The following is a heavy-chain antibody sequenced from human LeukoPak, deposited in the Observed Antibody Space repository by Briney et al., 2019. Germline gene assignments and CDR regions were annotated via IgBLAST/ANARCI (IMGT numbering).Heavy chain of an antibody. J-gene: IGHJ4*02. CDR3: ARGAGTNRAADY. V-gene: IGHV4-34*01. D-gene: IGHD6-19*01. CDR1: GGSFSGYY. CDR2: INHSGST. Sequence: PSETLSLTCAVYGGSFSGYYWSWIRQPPGKGLEWIGEINHSGSTNYNPSLKSRVTISVDTSKNQFSLKLSSVTTADTAVYYCARGAGTNRAADYWGQGTLVTVSP.